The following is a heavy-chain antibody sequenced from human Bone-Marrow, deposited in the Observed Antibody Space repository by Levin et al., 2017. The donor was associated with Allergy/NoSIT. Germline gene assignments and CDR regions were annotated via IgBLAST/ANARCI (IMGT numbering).Heavy chain of an antibody. CDR3: ASAKTTAVVGREFEN. D-gene: IGHD6-19*01. CDR1: GYSFFSYA. CDR2: INGDSGTT. V-gene: IGHV1-3*01. J-gene: IGHJ4*02. Sequence: AASVKVSCKASGYSFFSYAMHWVRQAPGQSLEWMGWINGDSGTTTYSPKFQDRVTITSDTSATTTYMELSSLTSGDTAVYYCASAKTTAVVGREFENWGQGTLVTVSS.